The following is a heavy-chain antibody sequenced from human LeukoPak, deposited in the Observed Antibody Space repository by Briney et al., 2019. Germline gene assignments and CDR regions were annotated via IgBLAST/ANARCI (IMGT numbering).Heavy chain of an antibody. CDR3: AVSSGWYTEGAFDI. CDR2: INTNTGNP. V-gene: IGHV7-4-1*02. J-gene: IGHJ3*02. Sequence: GASVKVSCKASGYTFTSYAMNWVRQAPGQGLEWMGWINTNTGNPTYAQGFTGRFVFSLDTSVSTAYLQISSLKAEDTAVYYCAVSSGWYTEGAFDIWGQGTMVTVSS. D-gene: IGHD6-19*01. CDR1: GYTFTSYA.